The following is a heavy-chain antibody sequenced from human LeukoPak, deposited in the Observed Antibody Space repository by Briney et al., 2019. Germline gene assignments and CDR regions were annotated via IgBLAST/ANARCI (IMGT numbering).Heavy chain of an antibody. CDR3: ARGVAVAGTWVFYWYFDL. J-gene: IGHJ2*01. D-gene: IGHD6-19*01. CDR2: INHSGST. V-gene: IGHV4-34*01. CDR1: GGSFSGYY. Sequence: SETLSLTCAVYGGSFSGYYWSWIRQPPGKGLEWIGEINHSGSTNYNPSLKSRVTISVDTSKNQSSLKLSSVTAADTAVYYCARGVAVAGTWVFYWYFDLWGRGTLVTVSS.